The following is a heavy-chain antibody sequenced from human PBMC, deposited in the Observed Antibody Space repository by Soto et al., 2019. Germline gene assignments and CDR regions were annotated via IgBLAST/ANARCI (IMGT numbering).Heavy chain of an antibody. Sequence: RGESLKISCKGSGYSFTSYWTGWVRQMPGKGLEWMGIIYPGDSDTRYSPSFQGQVTISADKSISTAYLQWSSLEASDTAMYYCARHGQLEVDNWFDPWGQGTLVTVSS. CDR1: GYSFTSYW. CDR2: IYPGDSDT. CDR3: ARHGQLEVDNWFDP. V-gene: IGHV5-51*01. J-gene: IGHJ5*02. D-gene: IGHD2-2*01.